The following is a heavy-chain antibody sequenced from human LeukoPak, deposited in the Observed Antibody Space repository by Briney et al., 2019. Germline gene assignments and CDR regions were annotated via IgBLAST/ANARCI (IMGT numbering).Heavy chain of an antibody. J-gene: IGHJ4*02. D-gene: IGHD3-22*01. Sequence: PSETLSLTCTVSGGSISSSSYYWGWIRQPPGKGLEWIGSIYYSGSTYYNPSLKSRVTISVDTSKNQFSLKLSSVTAADTAVYYCARVPEDYDSSGYSDYWGQRTLVTVSS. CDR3: ARVPEDYDSSGYSDY. CDR2: IYYSGST. CDR1: GGSISSSSYY. V-gene: IGHV4-39*01.